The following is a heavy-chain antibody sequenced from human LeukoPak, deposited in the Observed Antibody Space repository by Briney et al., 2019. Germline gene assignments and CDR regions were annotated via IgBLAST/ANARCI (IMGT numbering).Heavy chain of an antibody. CDR1: GGSISSYY. CDR2: IYYSGST. J-gene: IGHJ4*02. V-gene: IGHV4-59*01. Sequence: SETLSLTCTVSGGSISSYYWSWIREPPGKGLEWIGYIYYSGSTNYNPSLKSRVTISVDTSKNQFSLKLSSVTAADTAVYYCARDRGYSYGIDYWGQGTLVTVSS. CDR3: ARDRGYSYGIDY. D-gene: IGHD5-18*01.